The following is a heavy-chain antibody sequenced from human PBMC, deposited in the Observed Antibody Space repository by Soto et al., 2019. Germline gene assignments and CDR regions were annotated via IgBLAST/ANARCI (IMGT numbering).Heavy chain of an antibody. J-gene: IGHJ6*02. D-gene: IGHD1-1*01. CDR3: ARAWKRQTDYYGMAV. CDR1: GGSVSSGSYY. CDR2: VYYSGRT. Sequence: QMQLQESGPGLVKPSETLSLTCTVSGGSVSSGSYYWTWIRQPPGKGLEWVGYVYYSGRTIYTPSLKSRLTISIDTSKNQFSLNLTSVTAADTALYYCARAWKRQTDYYGMAVWGQGTTVTVSS. V-gene: IGHV4-61*01.